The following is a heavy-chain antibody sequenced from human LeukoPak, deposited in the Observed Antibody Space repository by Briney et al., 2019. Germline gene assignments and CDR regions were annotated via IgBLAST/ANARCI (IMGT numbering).Heavy chain of an antibody. CDR2: INWNGGST. CDR1: GFTFDDYG. D-gene: IGHD3-10*01. J-gene: IGHJ4*02. V-gene: IGHV3-20*04. Sequence: GGSLRLSCAASGFTFDDYGMSWVRQVPGKGLEWVSGINWNGGSTYYADSVKGRFTISRDNSKNTLYLQMNSLRAEDTAVYYCARLDYYGSGTYDYWGQGTLVTVSS. CDR3: ARLDYYGSGTYDY.